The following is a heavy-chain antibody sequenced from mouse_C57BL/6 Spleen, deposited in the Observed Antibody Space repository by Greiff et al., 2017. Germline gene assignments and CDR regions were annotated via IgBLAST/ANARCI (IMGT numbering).Heavy chain of an antibody. V-gene: IGHV1-26*01. CDR2: INPNNGGT. CDR3: ARYDYDGSSYGYFDG. D-gene: IGHD1-1*01. Sequence: EVQLQQSGPELVKPGASVKISCKASGYTFTDYYMNWVKQSHGKSLEWIGAINPNNGGTSYNQKFKGKATLTVDKSSSTAYMERRSLTSEDSAVYYCARYDYDGSSYGYFDGWGTGTTVTGSS. CDR1: GYTFTDYY. J-gene: IGHJ1*03.